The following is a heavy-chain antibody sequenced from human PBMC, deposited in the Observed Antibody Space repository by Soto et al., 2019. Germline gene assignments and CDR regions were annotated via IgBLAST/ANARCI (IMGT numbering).Heavy chain of an antibody. J-gene: IGHJ6*02. CDR2: INHSGST. CDR3: ARDLLRYFDWSRNYYYGMDV. V-gene: IGHV4-34*01. CDR1: GGSFSGYY. D-gene: IGHD3-9*01. Sequence: QVQLQQWGAGLLKPSETLSLTCAVYGGSFSGYYWSWIRQPPGKGLEWIGEINHSGSTNYNPSLTSRVTISVDTSKNQFSLKLSAVTAADTAVYYCARDLLRYFDWSRNYYYGMDVWGQGTTVTVSS.